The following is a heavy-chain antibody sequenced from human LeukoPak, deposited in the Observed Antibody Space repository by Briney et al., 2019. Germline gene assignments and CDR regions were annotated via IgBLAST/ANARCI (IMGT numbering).Heavy chain of an antibody. Sequence: GGSLRLSCAASGFTFSSYGMHWIRQAPGKGLEWVAVIWYDGSNKYYADSVKGRFTTSRDNSKNTLYLQMNRLRAEDTAVYYGARDIYGMDVWGQGTTVTVSS. V-gene: IGHV3-33*01. CDR2: IWYDGSNK. CDR1: GFTFSSYG. CDR3: ARDIYGMDV. J-gene: IGHJ6*02.